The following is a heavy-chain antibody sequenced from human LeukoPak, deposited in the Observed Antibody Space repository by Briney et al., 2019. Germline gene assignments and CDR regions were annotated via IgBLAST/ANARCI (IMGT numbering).Heavy chain of an antibody. D-gene: IGHD6-6*01. V-gene: IGHV3-30*02. Sequence: PGGSLRLSCAASGFTFSSYWMHWVRQAPGKGLEWVAFIRYDGSNKYYADSVKGRFTISRDNSKNTLYLQMDSLRAEDTAVYYCAKEGGSIAAPRGYYFDYWGQGTLVTVSS. CDR2: IRYDGSNK. J-gene: IGHJ4*02. CDR3: AKEGGSIAAPRGYYFDY. CDR1: GFTFSSYW.